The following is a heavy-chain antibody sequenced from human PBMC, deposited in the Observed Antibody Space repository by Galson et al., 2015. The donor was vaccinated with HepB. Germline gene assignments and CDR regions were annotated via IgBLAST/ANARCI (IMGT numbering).Heavy chain of an antibody. V-gene: IGHV3-11*01. J-gene: IGHJ4*02. CDR2: ISSSSDTL. CDR3: AGRRTYPATGSVDY. D-gene: IGHD2-15*01. CDR1: GFIFSDYY. Sequence: SLRLSCAASGFIFSDYYMSWIRQAPGKGLEWVSYISSSSDTLYYADSVRGRFTISRDNAKNSLYLQMNSLRVEDTAVYYCAGRRTYPATGSVDYWGQGTLVTVSS.